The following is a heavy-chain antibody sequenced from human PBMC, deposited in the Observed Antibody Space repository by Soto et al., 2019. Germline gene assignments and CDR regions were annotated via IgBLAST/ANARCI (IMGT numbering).Heavy chain of an antibody. V-gene: IGHV3-64D*06. CDR2: ISSNGGNT. D-gene: IGHD3-22*01. CDR1: GFTFSSYA. CDR3: VNGAFYDSEVRTFDI. Sequence: WGALGLSCSASGFTFSSYAMHWVRQAPGKGLEYVSGISSNGGNTYYADSVKGRLTISRDNSKNTLYLQMSSLKAEDTALYYCVNGAFYDSEVRTFDIWGQGTMVTVSS. J-gene: IGHJ3*02.